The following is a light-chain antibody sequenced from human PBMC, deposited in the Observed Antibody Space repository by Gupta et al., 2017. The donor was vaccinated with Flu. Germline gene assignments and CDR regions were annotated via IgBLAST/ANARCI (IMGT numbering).Light chain of an antibody. CDR1: QTVTTNY. J-gene: IGKJ3*01. CDR3: QHYDSSPPSFT. CDR2: AAS. V-gene: IGKV3-20*01. Sequence: EIVLTQSPGTLSLSPGERATLSCRTSQTVTTNYLAWYQQKPGQAPRLLIYAASSRAAGIPDRFSGRGSGTDFTLMINRLEPEDFAVYYCQHYDSSPPSFTFGPGTKVDIK.